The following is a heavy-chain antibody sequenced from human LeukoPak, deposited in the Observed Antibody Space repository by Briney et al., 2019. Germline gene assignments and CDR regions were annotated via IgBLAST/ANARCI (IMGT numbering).Heavy chain of an antibody. CDR1: GFTFSNYW. D-gene: IGHD2-21*02. Sequence: GGSLRLSCAASGFTFSNYWMHWVRRAPGKGLVWVSRITSDASSTSYADSVKGRFTISRDNAKNTVDLQMNSLRGGDTAVYYCARDAGDCGGDCPRWFDPWGQGTLVTVSS. CDR2: ITSDASST. CDR3: ARDAGDCGGDCPRWFDP. J-gene: IGHJ5*02. V-gene: IGHV3-74*01.